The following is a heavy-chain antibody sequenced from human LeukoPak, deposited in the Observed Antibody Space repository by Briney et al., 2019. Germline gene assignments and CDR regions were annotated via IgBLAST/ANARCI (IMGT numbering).Heavy chain of an antibody. CDR1: GFTFSGSA. CDR3: TRLGYCSGGSCSQPN. J-gene: IGHJ4*02. V-gene: IGHV3-73*01. Sequence: GGSLRLSCAASGFTFSGSAMHWVRQASGKGLEWVGRIRSKANSYATAFAASVKGRFTISRDDSKNTAYLQMNSLKTEDTAVYYCTRLGYCSGGSCSQPNWGQGTLVTVSS. D-gene: IGHD2-15*01. CDR2: IRSKANSYAT.